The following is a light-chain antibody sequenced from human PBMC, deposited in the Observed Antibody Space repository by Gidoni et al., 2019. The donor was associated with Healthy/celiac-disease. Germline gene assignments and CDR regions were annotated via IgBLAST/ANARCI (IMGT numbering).Light chain of an antibody. CDR1: QVISSY. J-gene: IGKJ1*01. Sequence: DIQMTQSPSSLSASVGDRVTSTCRARQVISSYLNWYQQKPGKAPKLLIYAASSLQSGVPSRFSGSGSGTDFTLPISSLKPEDFSTYYCQQSYSTPWTFGQGTKVEIK. CDR2: AAS. V-gene: IGKV1-39*01. CDR3: QQSYSTPWT.